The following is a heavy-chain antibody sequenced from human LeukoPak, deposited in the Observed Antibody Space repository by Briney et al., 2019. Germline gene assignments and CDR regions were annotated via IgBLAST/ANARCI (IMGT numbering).Heavy chain of an antibody. D-gene: IGHD1-26*01. CDR3: AKELIVGARGHDDAFDI. J-gene: IGHJ3*02. CDR2: ISGTGGST. CDR1: GFTFSSYA. Sequence: PGGSLRLSCAASGFTFSSYAMSWVRQAPGKGLEWVSGISGTGGSTYYTDSVKGRFTISRDNSKNTLYLQMNSLRAEDTAVYYCAKELIVGARGHDDAFDIWGQGTMVTVSS. V-gene: IGHV3-23*01.